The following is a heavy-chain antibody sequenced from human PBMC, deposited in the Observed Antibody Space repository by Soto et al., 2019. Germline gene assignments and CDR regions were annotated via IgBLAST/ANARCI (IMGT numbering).Heavy chain of an antibody. V-gene: IGHV3-21*01. CDR2: ISSSSSYI. D-gene: IGHD3-10*01. CDR3: ARDNYYGSGSYYSYYYGMDV. Sequence: GGSLRLSCAASGFTFSSYSMNWVRQAPGNGLEWVSSISSSSSYIYYADSVKGRFTISRDNAKNSLYLQMNSLRAEDTAVYYCARDNYYGSGSYYSYYYGMDVWGQGTTVTVSS. CDR1: GFTFSSYS. J-gene: IGHJ6*02.